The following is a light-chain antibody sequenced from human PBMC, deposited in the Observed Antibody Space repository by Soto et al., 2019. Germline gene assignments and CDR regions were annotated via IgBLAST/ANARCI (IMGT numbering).Light chain of an antibody. CDR1: QDTRKY. J-gene: IGKJ4*01. V-gene: IGKV1-33*01. Sequence: DIEVTQAPTSLSASLGVRVTITCQTNQDTRKYLNWFQHKPGKVPRLLIYDTSNLHIGVPSRFSASGSGTYFTLTISSLRPEDGATYYCHAYGGIPAFGGVTKVYIK. CDR2: DTS. CDR3: HAYGGIPA.